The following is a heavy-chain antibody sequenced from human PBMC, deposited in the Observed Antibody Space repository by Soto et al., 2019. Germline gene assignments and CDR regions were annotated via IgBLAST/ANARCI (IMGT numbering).Heavy chain of an antibody. CDR3: ARWQQWLDYYFDY. CDR1: GGSISSSSYY. CDR2: IYYSGST. V-gene: IGHV4-39*01. J-gene: IGHJ4*02. Sequence: QLQLQESGPGLVKPSETLSLTCTVSGGSISSSSYYWGWIRQPPGKGLEWIGSIYYSGSTYYNPSLKSRVTISVDTSKNQFSLKLSSVTAADTAVYYCARWQQWLDYYFDYWGQGTLVTVSS. D-gene: IGHD6-19*01.